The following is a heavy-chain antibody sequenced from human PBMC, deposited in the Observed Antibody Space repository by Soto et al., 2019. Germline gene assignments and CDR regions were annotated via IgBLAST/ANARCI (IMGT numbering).Heavy chain of an antibody. Sequence: QVQLQESGPGLVKPSETLSLTCTVSGRSLSSGFWGWFRQPPGKGLEWIGYIHYTGTTNYNPSLPXRVTISLDASKNHFSLKLSSVTAADTALYFCAGGGGWLTDYWGQGTLVTVSS. CDR2: IHYTGTT. D-gene: IGHD5-12*01. CDR1: GRSLSSGF. V-gene: IGHV4-59*01. CDR3: AGGGGWLTDY. J-gene: IGHJ4*02.